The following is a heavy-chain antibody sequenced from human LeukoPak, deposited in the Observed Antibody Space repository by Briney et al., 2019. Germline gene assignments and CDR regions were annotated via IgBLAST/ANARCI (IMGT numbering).Heavy chain of an antibody. J-gene: IGHJ6*01. Sequence: SETLSLTCTVSGGSISSYYWSWIRQPPGKGLEWIGYIYYSGSTNYNPSLKSRVTISVDTSKNQFSLNLSAVTAAYTPVYYWAGGTWSRWYFRYYYYGLDVWGQGTTVTVFS. V-gene: IGHV4-59*01. D-gene: IGHD6-13*01. CDR1: GGSISSYY. CDR2: IYYSGST. CDR3: AGGTWSRWYFRYYYYGLDV.